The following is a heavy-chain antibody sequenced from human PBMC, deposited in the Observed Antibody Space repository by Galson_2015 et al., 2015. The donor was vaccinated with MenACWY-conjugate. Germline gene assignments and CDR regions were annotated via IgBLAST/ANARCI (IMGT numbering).Heavy chain of an antibody. V-gene: IGHV3-23*01. D-gene: IGHD6-13*01. CDR2: IGTGGSSK. CDR3: VKGRSPSGHSGSWFSGADAFDS. J-gene: IGHJ3*01. CDR1: GFTFNNYA. Sequence: SLRLSCAASGFTFNNYAMSWVRQAPGKGLEWVAAIGTGGSSKYYADSVRGRFPISRDNSKNTLSLQMNSLRVEDTAMYYCVKGRSPSGHSGSWFSGADAFDSWGRGTVVTVSS.